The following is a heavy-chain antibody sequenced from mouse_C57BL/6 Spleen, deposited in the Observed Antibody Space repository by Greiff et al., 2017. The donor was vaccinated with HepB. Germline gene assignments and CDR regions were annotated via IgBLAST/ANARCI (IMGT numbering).Heavy chain of an antibody. Sequence: VQLQQSGAELVRPGASVTLSCKASGYTFTDYEMHWVKQTPVHGLEWIGAIDPETGGTAYNQKFKGKAILTADKSSSTAYMELRSLTSEDAAVYYCTRGWLRRWNWFAYWGQGTLVTVSA. CDR1: GYTFTDYE. CDR2: IDPETGGT. D-gene: IGHD2-2*01. J-gene: IGHJ3*01. V-gene: IGHV1-15*01. CDR3: TRGWLRRWNWFAY.